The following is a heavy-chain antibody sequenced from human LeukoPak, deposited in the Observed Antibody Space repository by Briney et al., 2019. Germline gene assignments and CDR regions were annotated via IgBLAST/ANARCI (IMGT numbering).Heavy chain of an antibody. CDR2: ISYDGSNK. D-gene: IGHD2-21*02. CDR3: ARDAFGSLICGGDCCPDY. CDR1: GFTFSSYA. J-gene: IGHJ4*02. Sequence: PGRSLRLSCAASGFTFSSYAMHWVRQAPGKGLEWVAVISYDGSNKYYADSVKGRFTISRDNSKNTLYLQMNSLRAEDTAVYYCARDAFGSLICGGDCCPDYWGQGTLVTVSS. V-gene: IGHV3-30-3*01.